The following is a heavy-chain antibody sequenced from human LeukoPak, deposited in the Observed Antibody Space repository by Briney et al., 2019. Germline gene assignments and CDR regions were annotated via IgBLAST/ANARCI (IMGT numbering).Heavy chain of an antibody. V-gene: IGHV3-66*02. Sequence: RRSLRPSCAASAFTLTTNYTSWVRQAPGKVLEWDSVINSGGSTPYADSVKGRFTISRDNSKNTLYLQMNTLRPEDQAVYSFAREPPGSYGGYEVGGDYWGQGTLVTVSS. CDR3: AREPPGSYGGYEVGGDY. D-gene: IGHD5-12*01. CDR1: AFTLTTNY. J-gene: IGHJ4*02. CDR2: INSGGST.